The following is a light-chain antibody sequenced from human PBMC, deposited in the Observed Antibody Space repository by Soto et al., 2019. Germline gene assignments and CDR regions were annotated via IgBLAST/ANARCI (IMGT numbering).Light chain of an antibody. CDR2: NNN. Sequence: QSVLKQPPSVSGAPGQRVTISCTGSSSNIGVGYDVHWYQRLPGTAPKVLIANNNNRPSGVPDRFSVSKSVTSASLAITGLRAEDEADYYCQSYDSSLSGSYVFGTGTKLTVL. J-gene: IGLJ1*01. V-gene: IGLV1-40*01. CDR3: QSYDSSLSGSYV. CDR1: SSNIGVGYD.